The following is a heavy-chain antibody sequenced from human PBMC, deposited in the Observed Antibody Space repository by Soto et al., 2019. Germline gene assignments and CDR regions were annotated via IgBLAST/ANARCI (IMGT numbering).Heavy chain of an antibody. CDR2: IYYSGST. V-gene: IGHV4-30-4*01. Sequence: QVQLQESGPGLVKPSQTLSLTCTVSGGSISSGDYYWSWIRQPPGKGLEWIGYIYYSGSTYYNPSLNSRVTISVDTSKNQFARKLSSVTAADTAVYYCARVVGFWSGYYYYGMDVWGQGTTVTVSS. CDR3: ARVVGFWSGYYYYGMDV. CDR1: GGSISSGDYY. D-gene: IGHD3-3*01. J-gene: IGHJ6*02.